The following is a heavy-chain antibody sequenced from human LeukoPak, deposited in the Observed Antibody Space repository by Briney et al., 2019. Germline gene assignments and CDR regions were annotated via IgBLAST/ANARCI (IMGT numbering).Heavy chain of an antibody. CDR3: ANRNSSGMDV. D-gene: IGHD1-14*01. CDR2: INHSGST. Sequence: PSETLSLTCAVYGGSFSGYYWSLIRQPPGKGLEWIGEINHSGSTNYNPSLKSRVTISVDTSKNQFSLKLSSVTAADTAVYYCANRNSSGMDVWGQGTTVTVSS. J-gene: IGHJ6*02. CDR1: GGSFSGYY. V-gene: IGHV4-34*01.